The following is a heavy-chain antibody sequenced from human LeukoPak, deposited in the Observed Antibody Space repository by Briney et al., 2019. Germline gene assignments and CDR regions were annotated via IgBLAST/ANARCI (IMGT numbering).Heavy chain of an antibody. Sequence: SETXSLTCTVSGYSITIGFYWGWIRQPPGKGLEWIGNIYHSGSAYYNPSLKSRVTMSVDTSKNQFSLQLSSVTAADTAVYYCARQQDTSTWPPIDYWGQGTLVTVSS. CDR3: ARQQDTSTWPPIDY. CDR1: GYSITIGFY. CDR2: IYHSGSA. V-gene: IGHV4-38-2*02. J-gene: IGHJ4*02. D-gene: IGHD2-2*01.